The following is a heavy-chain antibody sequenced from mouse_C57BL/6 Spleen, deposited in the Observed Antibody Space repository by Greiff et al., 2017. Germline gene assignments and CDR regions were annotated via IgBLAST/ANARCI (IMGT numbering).Heavy chain of an antibody. CDR1: GYTFTSYW. CDR2: IDPSDSYT. CDR3: ARGVLNYFDY. Sequence: QVQLQQPGAELVKPGASVKLSCKASGYTFTSYWMQWVKQRPGQGLEWIGEIDPSDSYTNYNQKFKGKATLTVDTSSSTAYMQLSSLTSEDSAVYYCARGVLNYFDYWGQGTTLTVSS. J-gene: IGHJ2*01. V-gene: IGHV1-50*01.